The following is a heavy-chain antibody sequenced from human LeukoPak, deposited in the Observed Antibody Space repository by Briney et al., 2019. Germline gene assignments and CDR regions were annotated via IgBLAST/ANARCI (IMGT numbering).Heavy chain of an antibody. CDR2: IRYDGNNK. J-gene: IGHJ3*02. Sequence: GGSLRLSCAASGFTYSSYGMHRVRQAPGKGLEWVTFIRYDGNNKYFADSVKGRFTISRDNSKNTLYLQMNSLRAEDTAVYYCAKNNLVGATVEAFDIWGQGTMVTVSS. CDR1: GFTYSSYG. D-gene: IGHD1-26*01. V-gene: IGHV3-30*02. CDR3: AKNNLVGATVEAFDI.